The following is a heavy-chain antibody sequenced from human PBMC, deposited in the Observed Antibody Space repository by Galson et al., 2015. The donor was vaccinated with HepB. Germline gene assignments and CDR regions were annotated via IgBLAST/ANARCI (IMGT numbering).Heavy chain of an antibody. CDR1: GYTLTELS. CDR3: ATVFQSLRFREFSNYFDY. Sequence: SVKVSCKVSGYTLTELSMHWVRQAPGKGLEWMGGFDPEDGETIYAQKFQGRVTMTEDTSTDTAYMELSSLRSEDTAVYYCATVFQSLRFREFSNYFDYWGQGTLVTVSS. D-gene: IGHD3-10*01. CDR2: FDPEDGET. V-gene: IGHV1-24*01. J-gene: IGHJ4*02.